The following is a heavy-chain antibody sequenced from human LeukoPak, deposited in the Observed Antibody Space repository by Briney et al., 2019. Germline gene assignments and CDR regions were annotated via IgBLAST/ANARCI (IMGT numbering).Heavy chain of an antibody. V-gene: IGHV3-9*01. D-gene: IGHD3-10*01. CDR3: ADFGSGSYCFDY. CDR2: ISWNSGSI. CDR1: GFTFDDYA. Sequence: GGSLRLSCAASGFTFDDYAMHWVRQAPGKGLEWVSGISWNSGSIGYADSVKGRFTISRDNAKNTLYLQMDSLRAEDTAIYYCADFGSGSYCFDYWGQGTLVTVSS. J-gene: IGHJ4*02.